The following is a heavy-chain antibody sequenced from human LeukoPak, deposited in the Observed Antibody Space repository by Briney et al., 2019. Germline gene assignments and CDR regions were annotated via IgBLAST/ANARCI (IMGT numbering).Heavy chain of an antibody. D-gene: IGHD2-21*02. Sequence: GGSLRLSCVASGFAFSAFAISWVRQAPGKGLEWVSAVSGSGGRTLYADSVRGRFTISRDNSKKTVFLQMDSLRAEDTAVYYCAKGGAAMTDAPHGDVVTTTLDGFDIWGQGTMVTVSS. CDR1: GFAFSAFA. CDR3: AKGGAAMTDAPHGDVVTTTLDGFDI. J-gene: IGHJ3*02. CDR2: VSGSGGRT. V-gene: IGHV3-23*01.